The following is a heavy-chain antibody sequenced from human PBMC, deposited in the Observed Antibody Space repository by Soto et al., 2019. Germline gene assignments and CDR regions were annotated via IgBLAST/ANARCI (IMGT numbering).Heavy chain of an antibody. CDR1: GFTLSSYW. D-gene: IGHD6-19*01. CDR3: ARPTGWRDPFDI. V-gene: IGHV3-7*01. J-gene: IGHJ3*02. CDR2: IKRDGSEK. Sequence: EVQLVESGGNLVQPGGSLRLSCAASGFTLSSYWMTWVRQAPGKGLEWVANIKRDGSEKYYVDSVKGRFTISRDNAKNSLYLQMNSLRAEDTAVYFCARPTGWRDPFDIWGQGTMVTVSS.